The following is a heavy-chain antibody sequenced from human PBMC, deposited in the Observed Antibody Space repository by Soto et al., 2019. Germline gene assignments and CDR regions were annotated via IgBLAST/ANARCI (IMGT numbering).Heavy chain of an antibody. J-gene: IGHJ4*02. CDR2: INPNSGGT. V-gene: IGHV1-2*04. Sequence: GASVKVSCKASGYTFTGYYMHWVRQAPGQGLEWMGWINPNSGGTNYAQKLQGWVTMTRDTSISTAYMELSRLRSDDTAVYYCGRGDIAAALDYWGEGTLVIVSS. CDR1: GYTFTGYY. D-gene: IGHD6-13*01. CDR3: GRGDIAAALDY.